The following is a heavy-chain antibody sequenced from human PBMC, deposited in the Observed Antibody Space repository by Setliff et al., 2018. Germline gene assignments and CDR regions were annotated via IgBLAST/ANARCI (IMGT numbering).Heavy chain of an antibody. Sequence: SLKISCVGSDFTFSNSAMSWVRQAPGKGLEWVSTITDSGSKILYVDSVKGRFTISRDNSXXXLYLQMDSLRPEDTAVYYCAKDRLFPRYWGLGTLVTVSS. V-gene: IGHV3-23*01. J-gene: IGHJ4*02. CDR1: DFTFSNSA. D-gene: IGHD2-21*01. CDR3: AKDRLFPRY. CDR2: ITDSGSKI.